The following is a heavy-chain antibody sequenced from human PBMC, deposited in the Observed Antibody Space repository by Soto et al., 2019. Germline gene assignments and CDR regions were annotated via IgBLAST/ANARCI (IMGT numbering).Heavy chain of an antibody. CDR2: IIPILGIA. J-gene: IGHJ1*01. CDR1: GGTFSSYT. V-gene: IGHV1-69*02. D-gene: IGHD6-19*01. CDR3: ARVGYSSGWASKRETEYFQH. Sequence: QVQLVQSGAEVKKPGSSVKVSCKASGGTFSSYTISWVRQAPGQGLEWMGRIIPILGIANYAQKFQGRVTITADKSTSTAYMELSSLRSEDTAVYYCARVGYSSGWASKRETEYFQHWGQGTLVTVSS.